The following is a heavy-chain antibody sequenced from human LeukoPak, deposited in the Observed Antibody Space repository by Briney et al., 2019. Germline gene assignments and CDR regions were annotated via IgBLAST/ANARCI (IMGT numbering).Heavy chain of an antibody. J-gene: IGHJ4*01. Sequence: PGGSLRLSCAASGFTFSSYAMHWVRQAPGKGLEWVAVISYDGSNKYYADSVKGRFTISRDNSKNTLYLQMNSLRAEDTAVYYCAKQRGIAARPYYFDYWGQGTLVTVSS. CDR1: GFTFSSYA. CDR2: ISYDGSNK. CDR3: AKQRGIAARPYYFDY. V-gene: IGHV3-30*18. D-gene: IGHD6-6*01.